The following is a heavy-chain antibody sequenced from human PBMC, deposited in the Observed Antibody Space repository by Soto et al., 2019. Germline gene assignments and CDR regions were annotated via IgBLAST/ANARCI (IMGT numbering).Heavy chain of an antibody. V-gene: IGHV2-5*02. Sequence: QITLKESGPTLVKPTQTLTLTCTFSGFSLSTSGVGVGWIRQPPGKALEWLALIYWDDDKRYSPSLKSRLTITKDTSKNQVVLTMTNMDPVDTATYYCAHSRDFWSGYYPYYYYGMDVWGQGTTVTVSS. CDR3: AHSRDFWSGYYPYYYYGMDV. D-gene: IGHD3-3*01. CDR2: IYWDDDK. CDR1: GFSLSTSGVG. J-gene: IGHJ6*02.